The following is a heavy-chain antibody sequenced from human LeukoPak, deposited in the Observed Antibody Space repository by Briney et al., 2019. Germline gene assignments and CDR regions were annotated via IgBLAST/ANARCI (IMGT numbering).Heavy chain of an antibody. Sequence: SETLSLTCTVSGGSISNYYWDWIRQPPGKGLEWIGYIYSSGGTNSNPSLKSRVTISVDTSKNQFSLKLSSVTAADTAVYYCARHQGSSSSEFDYWGQGTLVTVSS. CDR1: GGSISNYY. V-gene: IGHV4-4*09. J-gene: IGHJ4*02. D-gene: IGHD6-6*01. CDR2: IYSSGGT. CDR3: ARHQGSSSSEFDY.